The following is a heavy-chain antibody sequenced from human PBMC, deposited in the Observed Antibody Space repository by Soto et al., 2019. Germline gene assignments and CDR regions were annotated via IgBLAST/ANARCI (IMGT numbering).Heavy chain of an antibody. CDR1: GFTVSSKY. J-gene: IGHJ6*02. CDR2: LWSAGNT. V-gene: IGHV3-53*01. Sequence: GGSLRLSCVASGFTVSSKYMSCVRQAPGKGLEWVSVLWSAGNTYYADSVRGRFTISRDSSKNTLYLEMSSLRAEDTAVYYCAREAPSDVWGQGTTVTVSS. CDR3: AREAPSDV.